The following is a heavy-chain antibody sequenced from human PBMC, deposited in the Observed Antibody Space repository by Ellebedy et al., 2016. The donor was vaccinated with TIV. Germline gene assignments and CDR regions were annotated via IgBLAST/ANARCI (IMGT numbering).Heavy chain of an antibody. V-gene: IGHV1-2*02. CDR3: ASEAYDGMDV. CDR1: GYTFTSYG. J-gene: IGHJ6*02. CDR2: INPNSGGT. Sequence: ASVKVSCXASGYTFTSYGISWVRQAPGQGLEWMGWINPNSGGTNYAQKFQSRVTMARDTSISTAYMELSRLRSDDTAVYYCASEAYDGMDVWGQGTTVTVSS.